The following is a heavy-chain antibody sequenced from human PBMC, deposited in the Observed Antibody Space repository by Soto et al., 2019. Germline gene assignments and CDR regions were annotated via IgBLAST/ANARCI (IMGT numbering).Heavy chain of an antibody. D-gene: IGHD3-10*01. J-gene: IGHJ6*02. V-gene: IGHV4-59*01. CDR2: IYYSGST. Sequence: SVTLSLTCTVSGGCISSYYWSWIRQPQGKGLEWIGNIYYSGSTNYHPSLKSRATISVDTTKNPFPQKLSSVTAADTAVYYCARGGGYGSGSYYRYYYYYYGMDVWGQGTTVTVSS. CDR1: GGCISSYY. CDR3: ARGGGYGSGSYYRYYYYYYGMDV.